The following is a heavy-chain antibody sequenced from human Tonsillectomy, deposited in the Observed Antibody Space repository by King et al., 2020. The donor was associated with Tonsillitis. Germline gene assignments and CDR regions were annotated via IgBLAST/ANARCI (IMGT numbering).Heavy chain of an antibody. CDR3: ARLGGSAFDY. J-gene: IGHJ4*02. CDR2: IYYSWST. Sequence: QLQESGPGLVKPSETLSLTCTVSGGSISSSSYYWGWIRQPPGKGLEWIGGIYYSWSTYYNPSLKSRVTISVDTSKNQFSLTLSSVTAADTAVYYCARLGGSAFDYWGQGTLVTVSS. D-gene: IGHD1-26*01. V-gene: IGHV4-39*01. CDR1: GGSISSSSYY.